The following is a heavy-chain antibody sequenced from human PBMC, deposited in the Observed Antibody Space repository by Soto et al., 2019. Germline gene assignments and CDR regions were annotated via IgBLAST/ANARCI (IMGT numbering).Heavy chain of an antibody. D-gene: IGHD3-22*01. Sequence: QVQLVQSGAEVKKPGASVKVSCKASGYTFTSYGISWVRQAPGQGLEWMGWISAYNGNTNYAQKLQGRVTMTTDTFTSTAYMELRSLRSDDTAVYYCVREKALYYYDSSGYWDWGQGALVTVSS. CDR3: VREKALYYYDSSGYWD. V-gene: IGHV1-18*04. J-gene: IGHJ4*02. CDR2: ISAYNGNT. CDR1: GYTFTSYG.